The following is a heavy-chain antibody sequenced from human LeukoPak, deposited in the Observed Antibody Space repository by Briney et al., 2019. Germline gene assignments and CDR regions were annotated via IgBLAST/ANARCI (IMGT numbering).Heavy chain of an antibody. V-gene: IGHV4-59*08. Sequence: SETLSLTCSVSGGSISSYYWSWIREPPGKGLEWIGYIYYSGSTNYTPSLKSRVTISVDTSKNQFSLKLSSVTAADSAVYYCARHSPYYDISNGYYSYYFDYWGQGTLVTVSS. D-gene: IGHD3-9*01. J-gene: IGHJ4*02. CDR1: GGSISSYY. CDR2: IYYSGST. CDR3: ARHSPYYDISNGYYSYYFDY.